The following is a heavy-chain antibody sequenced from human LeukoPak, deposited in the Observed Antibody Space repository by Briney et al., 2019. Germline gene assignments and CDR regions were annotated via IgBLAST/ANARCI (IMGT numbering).Heavy chain of an antibody. CDR3: AKSRLIYCTGGGCYGMDV. CDR1: GFTFSSYA. CDR2: ISSSSSTI. Sequence: PGGSLRLSCAASGFTFSSYAMSWVRQAPGKGLEWVSYISSSSSTIYYADSVKGRFTISRDNSKNTLYLQMNNLRAADTAIYYCAKSRLIYCTGGGCYGMDVWGQGTTVSVSS. J-gene: IGHJ6*02. V-gene: IGHV3-23*01. D-gene: IGHD2-8*02.